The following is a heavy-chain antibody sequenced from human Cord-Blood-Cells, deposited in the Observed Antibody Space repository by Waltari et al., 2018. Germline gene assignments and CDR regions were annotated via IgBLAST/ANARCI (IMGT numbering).Heavy chain of an antibody. CDR2: IYTSGST. V-gene: IGHV4-4*07. Sequence: QVQLQESGPGLVKPSETLSLTCTVSGGSISSYYWSWIRQPAGKGLEWIRRIYTSGSTNYNPSLKSRVTMSVDTSKNQFSLKLSSVTAADTAVYYCARDHLGYCSSTSCYTAFGLAFDIWGQGTMVTVSS. J-gene: IGHJ3*02. D-gene: IGHD2-2*02. CDR1: GGSISSYY. CDR3: ARDHLGYCSSTSCYTAFGLAFDI.